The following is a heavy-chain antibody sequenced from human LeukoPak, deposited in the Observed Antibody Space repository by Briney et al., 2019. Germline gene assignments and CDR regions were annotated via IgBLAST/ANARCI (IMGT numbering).Heavy chain of an antibody. CDR3: ARAVVVPSTNNWFDP. V-gene: IGHV5-51*01. D-gene: IGHD3-22*01. CDR1: GYSFTSYW. J-gene: IGHJ5*02. Sequence: GESLKISCKGSGYSFTSYWIGWVRQMPGKVLQWVGIIYPGDSDTRYSPSFQGQVTISADKSISTAYLQWSSLKASDTAMYYCARAVVVPSTNNWFDPWGQGTLVTVSS. CDR2: IYPGDSDT.